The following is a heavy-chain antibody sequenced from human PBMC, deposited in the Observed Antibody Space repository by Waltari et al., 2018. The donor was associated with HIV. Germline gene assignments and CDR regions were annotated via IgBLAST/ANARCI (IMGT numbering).Heavy chain of an antibody. J-gene: IGHJ6*02. CDR2: INPNTGGT. Sequence: QVKLVQSGAEVKKPGASVKVSCKDSEYTFTGYYLNRVRQAPGQGLEWMGWINPNTGGTNYAQKFQGRVTMTRDTSISTAYMELSRLRSDDTAVYYCAREGNSGYDYRGHGVDVWGQGTTVTVSS. V-gene: IGHV1-2*02. CDR3: AREGNSGYDYRGHGVDV. CDR1: EYTFTGYY. D-gene: IGHD5-12*01.